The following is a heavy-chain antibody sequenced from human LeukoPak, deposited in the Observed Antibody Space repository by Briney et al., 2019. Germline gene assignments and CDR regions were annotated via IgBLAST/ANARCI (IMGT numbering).Heavy chain of an antibody. Sequence: GEALKISCKGSGYSFTSYWIGWVRQMPGKGLEWMGIIYPGDSDTRYSPSFQGQVTISADKSISTAYLQWSSLKASDTAMYYCARHRHYDYVWGSYRYTYYFDYWGQGTLVTVSS. CDR1: GYSFTSYW. V-gene: IGHV5-51*01. CDR3: ARHRHYDYVWGSYRYTYYFDY. J-gene: IGHJ4*02. CDR2: IYPGDSDT. D-gene: IGHD3-16*02.